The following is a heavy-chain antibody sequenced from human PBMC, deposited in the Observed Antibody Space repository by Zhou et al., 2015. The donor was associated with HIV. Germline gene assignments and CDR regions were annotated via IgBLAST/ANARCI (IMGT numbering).Heavy chain of an antibody. CDR1: GGTFSSYA. D-gene: IGHD5-12*01. J-gene: IGHJ1*01. CDR3: VRGPFKPSYDATTWYTEYFHL. CDR2: IIPIFGTA. V-gene: IGHV1-69*01. Sequence: QVQLVQSGAEVKKPGSSVKVSCKASGGTFSSYAISWVRQAPGQGLEWMGGIIPIFGTANYAQKFQGRVTITADESTSTAYMELTRLRSADTAVYYCVRGPFKPSYDATTWYTEYFHLWGQGSLVSVSS.